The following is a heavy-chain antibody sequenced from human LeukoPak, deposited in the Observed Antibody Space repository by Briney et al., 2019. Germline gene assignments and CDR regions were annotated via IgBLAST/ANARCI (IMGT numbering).Heavy chain of an antibody. J-gene: IGHJ6*02. CDR1: GYTFTSYG. CDR3: ARDLITIFGVVITRYGMDV. CDR2: ISAYNGNT. D-gene: IGHD3-3*01. Sequence: ASVKVSCKASGYTFTSYGISWVRQAPGQGLEWMGWISAYNGNTNYAQKLQGRVTMTTDTSTSTAYMELRSLRSDDTAVYYYARDLITIFGVVITRYGMDVWGQGTTVTVSS. V-gene: IGHV1-18*01.